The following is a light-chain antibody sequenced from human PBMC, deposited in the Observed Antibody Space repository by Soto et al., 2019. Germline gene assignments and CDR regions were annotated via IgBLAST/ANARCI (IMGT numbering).Light chain of an antibody. Sequence: EKVMSQAPAPLSLSPGERAPLFFRASQSVRNNLAWYQQRPGQAPRLLMYGASTRPSGIPARFTGGGSGTDFTLTITSLQSEDFAVYYCQQYDSYMYAFGQGTKVDI. CDR1: QSVRNN. V-gene: IGKV3-15*01. CDR2: GAS. J-gene: IGKJ2*01. CDR3: QQYDSYMYA.